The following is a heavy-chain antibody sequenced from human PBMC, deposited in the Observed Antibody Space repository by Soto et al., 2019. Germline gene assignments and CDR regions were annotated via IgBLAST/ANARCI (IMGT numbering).Heavy chain of an antibody. Sequence: QVQLVESGGGVVQPGRSLRLSCAASGFTFSSYAMHWVRKAPGKGLEWVTVISYDGSNKYYADSVKGRFTISRDNSKNTLYLQMNGLRAEDTAVYYCTRAPTTVTTAYHFDYWGQGTLVTVSS. D-gene: IGHD4-17*01. V-gene: IGHV3-30-3*01. CDR1: GFTFSSYA. CDR2: ISYDGSNK. J-gene: IGHJ4*02. CDR3: TRAPTTVTTAYHFDY.